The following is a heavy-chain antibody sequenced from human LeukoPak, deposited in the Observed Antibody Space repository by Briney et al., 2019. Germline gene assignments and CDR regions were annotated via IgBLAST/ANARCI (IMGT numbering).Heavy chain of an antibody. J-gene: IGHJ3*02. CDR3: ARVVQEYYDSSGSDAFDI. Sequence: ASVKVSCKASGYTFTSYGISWVRQAPGQGLEWMGWISAYNGNTNYAQKLQGRVTMTTDTSTSTAYMELRSLRSDDTAVYYCARVVQEYYDSSGSDAFDIWGQGTMATVSS. CDR1: GYTFTSYG. V-gene: IGHV1-18*01. D-gene: IGHD3-22*01. CDR2: ISAYNGNT.